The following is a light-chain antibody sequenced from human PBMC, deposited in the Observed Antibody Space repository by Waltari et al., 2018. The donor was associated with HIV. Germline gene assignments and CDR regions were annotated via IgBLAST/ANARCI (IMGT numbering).Light chain of an antibody. CDR3: QQYYSRPPWT. CDR2: WAS. V-gene: IGKV4-1*01. Sequence: DIVMTQSPESLAVSLGERATINCKSSQSLLYKSNNKNYLAWYQQKPGQSPKLLIYWASTRESGVPDRFSGRGSGTDFTLTISSLQDEDVAVYYCQQYYSRPPWTFGQGTKVEVK. J-gene: IGKJ1*01. CDR1: QSLLYKSNNKNY.